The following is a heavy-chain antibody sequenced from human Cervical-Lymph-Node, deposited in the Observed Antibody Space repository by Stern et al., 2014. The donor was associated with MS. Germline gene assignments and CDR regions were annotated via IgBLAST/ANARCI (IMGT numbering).Heavy chain of an antibody. CDR3: ARDKETGYGAHGD. CDR2: INSRDGGT. CDR1: GYTFANYY. V-gene: IGHV1-46*01. J-gene: IGHJ4*02. Sequence: VQLLESGAEVKMPGASVKVSCKASGYTFANYYIHWVRQAPGQGLEWMGLINSRDGGTTYAQKFQGRLSVTRDTSTTTVYMELRSLRSEDTAFYYCARDKETGYGAHGDWGQGTLVTVSS. D-gene: IGHD4-17*01.